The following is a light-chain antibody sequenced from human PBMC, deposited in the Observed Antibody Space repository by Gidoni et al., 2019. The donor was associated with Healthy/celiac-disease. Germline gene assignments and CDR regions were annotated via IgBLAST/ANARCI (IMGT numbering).Light chain of an antibody. V-gene: IGKV3-20*01. J-gene: IGKJ4*01. CDR3: QQYGSSPRLT. CDR2: GAS. CDR1: QSVSSSY. Sequence: DIVLTQSPGTLSLSPGERATLSCRASQSVSSSYSAWYQQKPGQAPRLLIYGASSRATGIPDRFSGSGSGTDFTITISRLETEEFAVYYCQQYGSSPRLTFGGGTKVEIK.